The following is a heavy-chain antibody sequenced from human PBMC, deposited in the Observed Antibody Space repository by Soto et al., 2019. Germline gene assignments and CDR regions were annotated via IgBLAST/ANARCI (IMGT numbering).Heavy chain of an antibody. J-gene: IGHJ5*02. CDR3: AKDSQYYDFWSGPGWFDP. V-gene: IGHV3-23*01. Sequence: EVQLLESGGGLVQPGESLRLSCAASGFTFSSYAMNWVRQAPGRGLEWVSTISASGDGTYYADSVKGRFTISRDNSKNTLYLQMNSLRAEDTAVYYCAKDSQYYDFWSGPGWFDPWGQGTLVTVSS. CDR1: GFTFSSYA. CDR2: ISASGDGT. D-gene: IGHD3-3*01.